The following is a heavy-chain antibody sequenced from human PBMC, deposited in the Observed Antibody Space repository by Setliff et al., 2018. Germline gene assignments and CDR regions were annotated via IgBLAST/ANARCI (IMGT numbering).Heavy chain of an antibody. D-gene: IGHD3-3*01. V-gene: IGHV4-39*07. CDR2: INHSGST. CDR3: ARRETYYNFWSGYYAY. J-gene: IGHJ4*02. CDR1: GGSISSSNYY. Sequence: PSETLSLTCTVSGGSISSSNYYWGWIRQPPGKGLEWIGEINHSGSTNYNPSLKSRVTISVDTSKNQFSLKLSSVTAADTAVYYCARRETYYNFWSGYYAYWGQGTLVTVSS.